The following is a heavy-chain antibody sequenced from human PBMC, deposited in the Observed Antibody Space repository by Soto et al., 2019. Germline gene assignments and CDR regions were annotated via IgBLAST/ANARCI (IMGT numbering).Heavy chain of an antibody. J-gene: IGHJ5*02. CDR3: ARLFCDSTSCYTDWFDP. Sequence: QVQLVQSGAEVKKPGASVKVSCKASGYSFSTYDINWVRQAAGQGLEWMGWVNPKSGNTDYAQRFRCRVTMTSNTTISTAYMELSALTPEDTAVYYCARLFCDSTSCYTDWFDPWGQGALVTVSS. CDR2: VNPKSGNT. V-gene: IGHV1-8*01. D-gene: IGHD2-2*02. CDR1: GYSFSTYD.